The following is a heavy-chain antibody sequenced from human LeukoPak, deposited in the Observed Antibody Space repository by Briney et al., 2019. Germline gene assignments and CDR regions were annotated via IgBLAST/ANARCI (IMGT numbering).Heavy chain of an antibody. D-gene: IGHD3-3*01. Sequence: ASVKVSFKASGYTFTNYGTSWVRQAPGQGLEWMGWISAYSGNTNYAQNLQGRVTMTTDTSTSTAYMELRSLRSDDTAVYYCARAPDDYDFWSGPFDYWGRGTLVTVSS. CDR3: ARAPDDYDFWSGPFDY. J-gene: IGHJ4*02. CDR1: GYTFTNYG. V-gene: IGHV1-18*01. CDR2: ISAYSGNT.